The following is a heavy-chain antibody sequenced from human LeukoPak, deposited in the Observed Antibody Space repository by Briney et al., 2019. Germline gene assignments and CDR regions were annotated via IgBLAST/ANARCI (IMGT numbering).Heavy chain of an antibody. V-gene: IGHV3-7*01. CDR3: ARDLGHTGYDLYDY. Sequence: QTGGSLRLSCAVSGINFRGYWMAWVRQAPGKGLEWVANMKQDGSEKCYVDSVKGRFTISRDNAKNSLYLEMNSLRVEDTAVYYCARDLGHTGYDLYDYWGQGTLVTVSS. CDR1: GINFRGYW. J-gene: IGHJ4*02. CDR2: MKQDGSEK. D-gene: IGHD5-12*01.